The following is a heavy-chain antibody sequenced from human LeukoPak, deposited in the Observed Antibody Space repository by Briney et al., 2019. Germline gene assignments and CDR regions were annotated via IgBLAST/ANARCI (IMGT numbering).Heavy chain of an antibody. V-gene: IGHV5-51*01. CDR1: GYSFTSYW. J-gene: IGHJ3*02. CDR3: ARRYCSGGSCYPIDAFDI. Sequence: GESLKISCKGSGYSFTSYWIGWVRQMPGKGLEWVGIIYPGDSDTRYSPSFQGQVTISADKSISTAYLQWSSLKASDTAMYYCARRYCSGGSCYPIDAFDIWGQGTMVTVSS. D-gene: IGHD2-15*01. CDR2: IYPGDSDT.